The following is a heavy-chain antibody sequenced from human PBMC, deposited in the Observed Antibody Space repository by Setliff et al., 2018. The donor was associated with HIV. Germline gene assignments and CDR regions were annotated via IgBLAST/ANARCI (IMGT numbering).Heavy chain of an antibody. CDR1: GGSINSGSYY. Sequence: SETLSLTCTVSGGSINSGSYYWNWIRQPAGKGLEWIGHIYASGSTNYNPSLKSRVTMSVDTSKNQFSLKLNSLIAADTAVYFCARLRVEGVMGAFDIWGQGTMVTVSS. D-gene: IGHD2-15*01. CDR3: ARLRVEGVMGAFDI. CDR2: IYASGST. J-gene: IGHJ3*02. V-gene: IGHV4-61*09.